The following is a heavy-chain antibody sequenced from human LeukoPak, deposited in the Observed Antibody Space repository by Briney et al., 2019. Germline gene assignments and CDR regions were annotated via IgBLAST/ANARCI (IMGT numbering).Heavy chain of an antibody. J-gene: IGHJ4*02. D-gene: IGHD3-16*02. CDR1: GYTCTGYY. CDR2: FNPDSGGT. CDR3: ARYRYRLRFFDD. V-gene: IGHV1-2*02. Sequence: ASVKVSCKAYGYTCTGYYMHWVRQAPGQGVDWMGWFNPDSGGTNYAQQFQGRVTMTRDATISTAYMELSRLRSDDTAVYYCARYRYRLRFFDDWGQGTLVTVSS.